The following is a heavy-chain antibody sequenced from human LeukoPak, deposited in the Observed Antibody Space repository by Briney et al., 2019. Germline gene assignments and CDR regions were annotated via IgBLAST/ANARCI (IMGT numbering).Heavy chain of an antibody. D-gene: IGHD6-6*01. CDR1: GFPFTTYA. J-gene: IGHJ4*02. Sequence: GGSLRLSCAASGFPFTTYAMIGVRHPPGKGLEWLSPFSNSGDNTYYADSVKGRFTISRDNSKNTFFLQMNSLRAEDTAMYYCTKTGARYSASSNFDSWGQGALVTVSS. CDR3: TKTGARYSASSNFDS. CDR2: FSNSGDNT. V-gene: IGHV3-23*01.